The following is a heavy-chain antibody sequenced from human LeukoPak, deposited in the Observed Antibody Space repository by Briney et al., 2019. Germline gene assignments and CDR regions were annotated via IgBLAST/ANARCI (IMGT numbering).Heavy chain of an antibody. Sequence: SVKVSCKASGGTFSSYTISWVRQAPGQGLEWMGKIIPILGIANYAQKFQGRVTITADKSTSTAYMELSSLRSEDTAVYYCASIVGATTGDYWGQGTLVTVSS. CDR2: IIPILGIA. D-gene: IGHD1-26*01. V-gene: IGHV1-69*02. CDR1: GGTFSSYT. J-gene: IGHJ4*02. CDR3: ASIVGATTGDY.